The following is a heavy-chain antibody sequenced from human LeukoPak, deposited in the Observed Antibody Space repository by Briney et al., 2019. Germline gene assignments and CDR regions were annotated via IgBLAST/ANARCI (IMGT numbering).Heavy chain of an antibody. CDR2: MNPNRGGT. Sequence: GASVRVSCTPSGYTFTCYFMHWVRQAPGQGPEWMGWMNPNRGGTNYAQKFQGRVIMTRDTSISTAYMELSRLRSDDTAVYYCARVSEYYYFDYWGQGTLVTVSS. J-gene: IGHJ4*02. V-gene: IGHV1-2*02. CDR3: ARVSEYYYFDY. D-gene: IGHD2/OR15-2a*01. CDR1: GYTFTCYF.